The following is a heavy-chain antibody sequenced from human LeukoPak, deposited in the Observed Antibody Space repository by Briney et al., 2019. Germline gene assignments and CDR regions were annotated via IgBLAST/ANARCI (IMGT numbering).Heavy chain of an antibody. V-gene: IGHV1-46*03. CDR2: INPSGGST. CDR3: ARDLIAAAGRGLDY. CDR1: GYAFTSYY. J-gene: IGHJ4*02. Sequence: GASVKVSRKASGYAFTSYYMHWVRQAPGQGLEWMGIINPSGGSTSYAQKFQGRVTMTRDTSTSTVYMEPSSLGSEDTAVYYCARDLIAAAGRGLDYWGQGTLVTVSS. D-gene: IGHD6-13*01.